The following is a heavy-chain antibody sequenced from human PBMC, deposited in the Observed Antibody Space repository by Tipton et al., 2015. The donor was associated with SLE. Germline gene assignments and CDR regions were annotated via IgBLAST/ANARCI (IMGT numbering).Heavy chain of an antibody. Sequence: TLSLTCTVSGDTISDHYWSWIRQPPGKGLEWIGYIYYSGSTNYNPSLKSRVTISVDTSKNQFSLKLSSVTAADTAVYYCAREGDSSSRGGFDYWGQGTLVTVSS. V-gene: IGHV4-59*11. CDR3: AREGDSSSRGGFDY. CDR1: GDTISDHY. J-gene: IGHJ4*02. D-gene: IGHD6-13*01. CDR2: IYYSGST.